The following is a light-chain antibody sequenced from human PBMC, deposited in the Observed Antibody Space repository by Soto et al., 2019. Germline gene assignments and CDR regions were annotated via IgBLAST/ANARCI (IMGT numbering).Light chain of an antibody. V-gene: IGKV3-20*01. CDR1: QTISSNY. CDR2: GAS. CDR3: QQHSNLPYT. Sequence: EIVLTQSPATLSLSPGERATLSCRASQTISSNYLAWYQQKPGQAPRLLIYGASSRATGIPDRFSGGGSGTDFTLTIKRLEPEDCALYSCQQHSNLPYTFGQGTKLEIK. J-gene: IGKJ2*01.